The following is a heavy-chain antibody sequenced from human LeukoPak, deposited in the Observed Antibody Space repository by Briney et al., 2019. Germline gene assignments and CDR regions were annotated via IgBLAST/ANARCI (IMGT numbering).Heavy chain of an antibody. CDR1: GFTFSGYA. D-gene: IGHD3-10*01. V-gene: IGHV3-23*01. Sequence: PGGSLRLSCAASGFTFSGYAMSWARQAPGKGLEWVSAISGSGGSTYYADSVKGRFTISRDNSKNTLYLQMNSLRAEDTAVYYCAKAMVRGVIPTNFDYWGQGTLVTVSS. CDR2: ISGSGGST. CDR3: AKAMVRGVIPTNFDY. J-gene: IGHJ4*02.